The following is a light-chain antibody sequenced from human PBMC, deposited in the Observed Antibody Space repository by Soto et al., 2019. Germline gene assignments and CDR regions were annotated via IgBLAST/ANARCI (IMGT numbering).Light chain of an antibody. CDR3: SSYTSVSTYV. Sequence: QSALTQPASVSGSPGQSITISCTGTSSDVGGYNFVSWYQQHPDKAPKLMIYDVTNRPSGVSNRFSGSKSGNTASLTISGLQEEDDADYYCSSYTSVSTYVFGTGTKVTVL. V-gene: IGLV2-14*01. J-gene: IGLJ1*01. CDR2: DVT. CDR1: SSDVGGYNF.